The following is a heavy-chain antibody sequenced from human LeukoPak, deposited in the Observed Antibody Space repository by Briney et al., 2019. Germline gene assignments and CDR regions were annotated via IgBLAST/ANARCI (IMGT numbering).Heavy chain of an antibody. CDR1: GYTFTNYY. Sequence: ASVKVSCKASGYTFTNYYIHWMRQAPGHGLEWMGLMSPNGDSTLYSQKFQGRVTMTRDTSTSTDYMELSSLRSEDTAVYYCARDNSDTVKGECSGACYWWFDPWGQGTLVTVSS. V-gene: IGHV1-46*01. CDR3: ARDNSDTVKGECSGACYWWFDP. CDR2: MSPNGDST. D-gene: IGHD6-19*01. J-gene: IGHJ5*02.